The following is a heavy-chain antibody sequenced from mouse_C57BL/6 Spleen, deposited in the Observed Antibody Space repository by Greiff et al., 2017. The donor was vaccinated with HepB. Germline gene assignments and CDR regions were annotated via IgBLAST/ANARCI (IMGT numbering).Heavy chain of an antibody. CDR2: IHPSDSDT. Sequence: VQLQQPGAELVKPGASVKVSCKASGYTFTSYWMHWVKQRPGQGLEWIGRIHPSDSDTNYNQKFKGKATLTVDKSSSTAYMQLSSLTSEDSAVYYCAMVTTVVQYYFDYWGQGTTLTVSS. V-gene: IGHV1-74*01. CDR1: GYTFTSYW. J-gene: IGHJ2*01. D-gene: IGHD1-1*01. CDR3: AMVTTVVQYYFDY.